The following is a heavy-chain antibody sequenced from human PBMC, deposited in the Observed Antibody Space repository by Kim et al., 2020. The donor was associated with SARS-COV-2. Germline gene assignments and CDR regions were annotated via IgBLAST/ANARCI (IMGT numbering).Heavy chain of an antibody. CDR2: INTNTGNP. CDR3: ARDPAPYYDILTGYYGDFDY. Sequence: ASVKVSCKASGYTFTSYAMNWVRQAPGQGLEWMGWINTNTGNPTYAQGFTGRFVFSLDTSVGTAYLQISILKAEDTAVYYCARDPAPYYDILTGYYGDFDYWGQGTLVTVSS. CDR1: GYTFTSYA. V-gene: IGHV7-4-1*02. J-gene: IGHJ4*02. D-gene: IGHD3-9*01.